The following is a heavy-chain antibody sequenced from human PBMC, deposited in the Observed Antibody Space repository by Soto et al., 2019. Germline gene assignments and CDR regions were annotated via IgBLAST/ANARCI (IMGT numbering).Heavy chain of an antibody. CDR1: GGSISNGGYY. Sequence: SETLSLTCTVSGGSISNGGYYWTWIRQHPGKGLEWIGYIYYSGSTYYNPSLKSRVTISVDTSKNQFSLKLSSVTAADTAVYYCARADGIPRAFRYYYGSSGYLWGQGTLVTVSS. CDR3: ARADGIPRAFRYYYGSSGYL. CDR2: IYYSGST. J-gene: IGHJ4*02. V-gene: IGHV4-30-4*08. D-gene: IGHD3-22*01.